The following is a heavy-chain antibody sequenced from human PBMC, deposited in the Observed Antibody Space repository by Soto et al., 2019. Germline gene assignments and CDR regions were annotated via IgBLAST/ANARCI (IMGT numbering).Heavy chain of an antibody. D-gene: IGHD7-27*01. V-gene: IGHV4-30-2*01. CDR3: ARVPGP. CDR1: CGSISSGGYS. CDR2: IYHSGST. J-gene: IGHJ5*02. Sequence: SEILSLTWSVSCGSISSGGYSWSWIRQPPGKGLEWIGYIYHSGSTYYNPSLKSRVTISVDRSKNQFSLKLSSVTAADTAVYYCARVPGPWGQGTLVTVSS.